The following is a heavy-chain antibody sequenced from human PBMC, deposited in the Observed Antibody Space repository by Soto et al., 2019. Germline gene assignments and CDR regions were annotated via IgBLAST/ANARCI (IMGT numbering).Heavy chain of an antibody. Sequence: SETLSDTCTVSGGSISSGGYYWSWIRQHPGKGLEWIGYIYYSGSTYYNPSLKSRVTISVDTSKNQFSLKLSSVTAADTAVYYCARERYCISTSCYPDYYGMDVWGQGTTVTVSS. J-gene: IGHJ6*02. CDR2: IYYSGST. V-gene: IGHV4-31*03. CDR1: GGSISSGGYY. CDR3: ARERYCISTSCYPDYYGMDV. D-gene: IGHD2-2*01.